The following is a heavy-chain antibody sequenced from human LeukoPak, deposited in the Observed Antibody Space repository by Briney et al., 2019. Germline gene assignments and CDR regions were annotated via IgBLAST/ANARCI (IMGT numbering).Heavy chain of an antibody. CDR2: IQYDGSNE. J-gene: IGHJ4*02. Sequence: GGSLRLSCAASRFTFSSYGMHWVRQAPGKGLEWVAYIQYDGSNEQYADSVKGRFSISRDSSKNILYLQMNSLRAGDTAVYYCARVAAAGKGFDHWGQGTLVTVSS. CDR1: RFTFSSYG. D-gene: IGHD6-13*01. CDR3: ARVAAAGKGFDH. V-gene: IGHV3-30*02.